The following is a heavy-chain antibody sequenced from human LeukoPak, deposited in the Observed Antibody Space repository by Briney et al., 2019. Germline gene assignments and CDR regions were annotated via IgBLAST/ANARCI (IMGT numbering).Heavy chain of an antibody. CDR3: AGSSSSSDYYYYYMDV. D-gene: IGHD6-6*01. Sequence: PGGSLRLSCAASGFTFSSYAMSWVRQAPGKGLEGVSAISGSGGSTYYADSVRGRFTISRDNSKNTLYLQMNSLRAEETAVYYCAGSSSSSDYYYYYMDVWGKGTTVTVSS. V-gene: IGHV3-23*01. CDR1: GFTFSSYA. J-gene: IGHJ6*03. CDR2: ISGSGGST.